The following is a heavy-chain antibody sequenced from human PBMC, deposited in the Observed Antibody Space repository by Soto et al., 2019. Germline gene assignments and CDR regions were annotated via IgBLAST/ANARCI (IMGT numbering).Heavy chain of an antibody. CDR1: GFTFSSYA. Sequence: GGSLRLSCAASGFTFSSYAMSWVRQAPGKGLEWVSAISGSGGSTYYADSVKGRFTISRDNSKNTLYLQMNSLRAEDTAVYYCAKDGHIRYCTNGVCSYEMVPFDYWGQGTLVTVSS. CDR3: AKDGHIRYCTNGVCSYEMVPFDY. CDR2: ISGSGGST. J-gene: IGHJ4*02. V-gene: IGHV3-23*01. D-gene: IGHD2-8*01.